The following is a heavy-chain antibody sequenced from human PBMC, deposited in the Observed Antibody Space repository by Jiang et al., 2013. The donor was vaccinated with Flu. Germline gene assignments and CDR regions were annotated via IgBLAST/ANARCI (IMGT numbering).Heavy chain of an antibody. V-gene: IGHV3-9*01. CDR3: ASKGIAVASPFDY. D-gene: IGHD6-19*01. Sequence: SGISWNSGSIGYADSVKGRFTISRDNAKNSLYLQMNSLRAEDTALYYCASKGIAVASPFDYWGQGTLVTVSS. CDR2: ISWNSGSI. J-gene: IGHJ4*02.